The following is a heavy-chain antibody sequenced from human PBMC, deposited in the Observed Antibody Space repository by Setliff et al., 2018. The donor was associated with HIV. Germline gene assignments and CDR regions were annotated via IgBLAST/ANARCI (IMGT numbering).Heavy chain of an antibody. J-gene: IGHJ1*01. CDR2: MSYDGSNK. Sequence: GGSLRLSCAASGFTFSSYGMNWVRQAPGKGLEWVAVMSYDGSNKYYADSVKGRFTISRDNSKNTLYLQMNSLRAEGTALYFCAKDKNKALSSGSPFQHWGQGTLVTVSS. V-gene: IGHV3-30*18. D-gene: IGHD3-22*01. CDR3: AKDKNKALSSGSPFQH. CDR1: GFTFSSYG.